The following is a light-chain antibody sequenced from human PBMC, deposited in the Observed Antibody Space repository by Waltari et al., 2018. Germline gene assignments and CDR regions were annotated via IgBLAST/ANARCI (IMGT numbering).Light chain of an antibody. Sequence: EVVLTQSPGTLSLSPGERATLSCRASQSVGKYLACYQQKPGQAPRLLIYHASTRATGIPDRFSGSGSGTDFSLTSSRLEPEDFAVYYCQKYDYLPATFGQGTKVEIK. CDR2: HAS. J-gene: IGKJ1*01. V-gene: IGKV3-20*01. CDR3: QKYDYLPAT. CDR1: QSVGKY.